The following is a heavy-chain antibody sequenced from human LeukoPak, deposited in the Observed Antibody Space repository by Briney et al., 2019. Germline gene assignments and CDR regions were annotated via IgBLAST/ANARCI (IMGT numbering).Heavy chain of an antibody. Sequence: GGSLRLSCAASGFTFSTYALHWVRQAPGKGLDWVAVISFDGSNKYFADSVKGRFTISRDNSKNTLFLQMNSLRAEDTAVYFCARDYHYGSGTYYYDYWGQGTLVTVSS. CDR2: ISFDGSNK. CDR3: ARDYHYGSGTYYYDY. V-gene: IGHV3-30-3*01. CDR1: GFTFSTYA. J-gene: IGHJ4*02. D-gene: IGHD3-10*01.